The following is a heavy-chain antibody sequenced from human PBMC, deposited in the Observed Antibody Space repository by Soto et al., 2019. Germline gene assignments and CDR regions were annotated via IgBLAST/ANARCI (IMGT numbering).Heavy chain of an antibody. D-gene: IGHD3-22*01. CDR1: GDSVSSNSSA. V-gene: IGHV6-1*01. Sequence: SQTLSLACAISGDSVSSNSSACNFIRQSPSRGLEWLGRTYYRSKWYNHYAVSVKSRITVNPDTSKNQFSLQLNSVTPEDTAVYYCARSGPGGYIDYWGQGTLVTVSS. CDR2: TYYRSKWYN. CDR3: ARSGPGGYIDY. J-gene: IGHJ4*02.